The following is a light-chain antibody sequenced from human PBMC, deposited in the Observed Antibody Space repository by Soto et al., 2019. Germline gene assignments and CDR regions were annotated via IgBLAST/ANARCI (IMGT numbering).Light chain of an antibody. CDR1: QSISSW. V-gene: IGKV1-5*03. CDR2: KAS. CDR3: QQYNIYPWT. Sequence: DIQMTQSPSTLSASVGDRVTLTCRASQSISSWLAWFQQKTGKAPKLLTYKASSLESGVPSRFSGSGSGTDFTLTISRLQPDDFATYYCQQYNIYPWTFGQGTKVDI. J-gene: IGKJ1*01.